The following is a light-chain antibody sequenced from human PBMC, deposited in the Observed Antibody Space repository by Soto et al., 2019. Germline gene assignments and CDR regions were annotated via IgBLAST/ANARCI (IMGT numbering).Light chain of an antibody. CDR2: GAS. CDR3: QQTNTFLPLT. Sequence: DIQMTQSPSSVSASVGDRVTITCRASQGISNWLAWYQQQPGKAPKLLIYGASSLQSGVPSRFSGGGSGTHFTLFISSLQPKDFATYYCQQTNTFLPLTFGGGTKVEI. V-gene: IGKV1-12*01. CDR1: QGISNW. J-gene: IGKJ4*01.